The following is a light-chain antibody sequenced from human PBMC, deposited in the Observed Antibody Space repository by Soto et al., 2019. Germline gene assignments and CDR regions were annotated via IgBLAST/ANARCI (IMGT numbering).Light chain of an antibody. CDR1: QSVSSS. CDR2: GAY. CDR3: QQYYNWPQLT. Sequence: IVVTQSPATLSVSPGETVTLSCRVSQSVSSSLAWYQQKPGQAPRLLISGAYTRATGIPARFSGSGSGTEFTLTISDLQSEDFAVYYCQQYYNWPQLTFGGGTRVEIE. J-gene: IGKJ4*01. V-gene: IGKV3-15*01.